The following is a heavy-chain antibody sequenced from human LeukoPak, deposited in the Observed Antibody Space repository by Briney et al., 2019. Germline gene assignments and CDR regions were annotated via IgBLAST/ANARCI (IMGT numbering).Heavy chain of an antibody. J-gene: IGHJ5*02. CDR3: ARRLTQYDCFDP. V-gene: IGHV6-1*01. CDR2: TYYGSTWYN. Sequence: SQTLSLTCAISGDSVSSNSVTWNWIRQSPSRGLEWLGRTYYGSTWYNDYAVSVRGRITVNPDTSKNQFSLHLNSMTPEDTAVYYCARRLTQYDCFDPWGQGILVTVSS. D-gene: IGHD2-2*01. CDR1: GDSVSSNSVT.